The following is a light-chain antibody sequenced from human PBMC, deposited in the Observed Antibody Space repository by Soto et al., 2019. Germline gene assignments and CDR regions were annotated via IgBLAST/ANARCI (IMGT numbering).Light chain of an antibody. CDR2: KAS. CDR1: QTISSR. CDR3: QHYNSYSEA. V-gene: IGKV1-5*03. J-gene: IGKJ1*01. Sequence: DIQMTKSPSTLSGTVGDRVTITCRASQTISSRLAWNQQKPGKAPKLLIYKASTLKSGVPSRFSGSGSGTEFTLTISSLQPDDFATYYCQHYNSYSEAFGQGTKVELK.